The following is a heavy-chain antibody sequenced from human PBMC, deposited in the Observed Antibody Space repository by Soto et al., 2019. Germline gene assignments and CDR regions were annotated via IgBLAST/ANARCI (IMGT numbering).Heavy chain of an antibody. J-gene: IGHJ5*02. CDR3: ARGGAPNDL. Sequence: QVQLVQSGAEVKKPGASVKVSCKTSGYTFTNFGLSWVRQAPGQGLEWMGWISAYNGNTNYAQNFPGRVHMTPDTSTRKAYMELGGLRSGDKGVYYCARGGAPNDLWGQGTLVTVPS. CDR2: ISAYNGNT. D-gene: IGHD3-16*01. V-gene: IGHV1-18*01. CDR1: GYTFTNFG.